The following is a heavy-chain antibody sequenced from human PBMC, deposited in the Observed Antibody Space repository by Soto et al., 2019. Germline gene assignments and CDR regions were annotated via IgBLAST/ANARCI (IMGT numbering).Heavy chain of an antibody. Sequence: EVQLLESGGDLVQPGGSLRLSCAASGFTFSSYVVSWVCQAPGKGLEWVSGISASGGSTYYADSVKGRFTISRDNPKNTLYLQMNSLRAEDTAVYYCAKGGSGSRYFDFWGQGTLVTVSS. CDR3: AKGGSGSRYFDF. CDR2: ISASGGST. CDR1: GFTFSSYV. D-gene: IGHD3-10*01. V-gene: IGHV3-23*01. J-gene: IGHJ4*02.